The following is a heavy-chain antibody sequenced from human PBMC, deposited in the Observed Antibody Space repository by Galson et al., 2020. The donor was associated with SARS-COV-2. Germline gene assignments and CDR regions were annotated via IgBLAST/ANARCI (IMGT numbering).Heavy chain of an antibody. J-gene: IGHJ4*02. CDR2: INPNGGTA. V-gene: IGHV1-46*01. D-gene: IGHD6-19*01. CDR1: GFAFTKYY. Sequence: ASVKVSCKASGFAFTKYYINWVRQVPGQGLEWMGIINPNGGTARYAQKFQARVTLTRDTSTSTVYMELRGLRSDDTAIYYCAKDNTDVYETVAWTSDFDYWGQGTQVTVSS. CDR3: AKDNTDVYETVAWTSDFDY.